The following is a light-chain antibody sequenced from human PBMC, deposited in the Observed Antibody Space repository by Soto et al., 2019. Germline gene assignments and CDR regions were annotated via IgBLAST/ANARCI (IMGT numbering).Light chain of an antibody. CDR2: DVS. CDR1: NSDIGGYDY. J-gene: IGLJ2*01. CDR3: SSYTSSITVV. V-gene: IGLV2-14*03. Sequence: QSALTQPASVSGSPGQSIIISCTGTNSDIGGYDYVSWYQQYPGKAPKLMIYDVSNRPSGVSDRFSGSKSGNTASLTISGLQTEDEADYYCSSYTSSITVVFGGGTKLTVL.